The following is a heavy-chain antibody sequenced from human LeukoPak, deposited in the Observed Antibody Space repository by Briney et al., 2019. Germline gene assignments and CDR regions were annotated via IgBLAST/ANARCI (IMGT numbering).Heavy chain of an antibody. Sequence: SETLSLTCAVYGGSFSGYYWSWIRQPPGKGLEWIGEINHSGSTNYNPSLKSRVTISVDTSKNQFSLKLSFVTAADTAVYYCARGPYGYGYYYYYGMDVWGQGTTVTVSS. CDR3: ARGPYGYGYYYYYGMDV. CDR1: GGSFSGYY. D-gene: IGHD5-18*01. V-gene: IGHV4-34*01. CDR2: INHSGST. J-gene: IGHJ6*02.